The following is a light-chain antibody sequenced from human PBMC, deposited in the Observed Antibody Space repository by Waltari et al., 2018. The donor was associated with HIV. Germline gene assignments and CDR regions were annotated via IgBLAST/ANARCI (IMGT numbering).Light chain of an antibody. V-gene: IGKV2-30*02. Sequence: DVVMTQSPFSLPATLGQPASISCRSSQSVVRGDGNTYLNWFHQRPGQSPRRLIYRVSNRDSGVPDRISGSGSGNDFTLKISRVEAEDVGVYYCMQGTHWPYTFGQGTKLEIK. J-gene: IGKJ2*01. CDR3: MQGTHWPYT. CDR1: QSVVRGDGNTY. CDR2: RVS.